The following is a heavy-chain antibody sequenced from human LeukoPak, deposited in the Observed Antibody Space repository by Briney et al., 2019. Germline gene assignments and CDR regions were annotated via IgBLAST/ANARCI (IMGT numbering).Heavy chain of an antibody. CDR2: IYHSGST. V-gene: IGHV4-39*07. J-gene: IGHJ4*02. Sequence: SETLSPTCTVSGGSISRGTYYWGWIRQPPGKGLEWIGSIYHSGSTNYNPSLKSRVTISVDTSKNQFSLKLSSVTAADTAVYYCARKRYYYDSSGYLTYYFDYWGQGTLVTVSS. CDR3: ARKRYYYDSSGYLTYYFDY. D-gene: IGHD3-22*01. CDR1: GGSISRGTYY.